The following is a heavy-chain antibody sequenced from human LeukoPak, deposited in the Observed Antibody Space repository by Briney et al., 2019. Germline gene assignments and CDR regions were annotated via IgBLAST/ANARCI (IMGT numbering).Heavy chain of an antibody. V-gene: IGHV3-23*01. CDR1: GLTFSSYA. Sequence: PGGSLRLSCAASGLTFSSYAMSWVRQAPGKGLEWVSVISGSGGSTSYADSVKGRFTISRDNSKNTLYLQMNSLRAEDTAVYYCAKDHCSNCVCSGLDPWGQGTLVTVSS. CDR2: ISGSGGST. D-gene: IGHD2-8*01. CDR3: AKDHCSNCVCSGLDP. J-gene: IGHJ5*02.